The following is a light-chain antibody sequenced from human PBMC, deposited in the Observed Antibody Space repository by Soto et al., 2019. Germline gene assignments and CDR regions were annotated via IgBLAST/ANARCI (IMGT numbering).Light chain of an antibody. V-gene: IGKV3-15*01. CDR2: GAS. CDR1: QTVGNN. Sequence: ETVMTQSPATLSVSPGERATLSCRASQTVGNNFAWYQQKPGQAPRLLIYGASTRATGIPARFSGSGSGTEFTLTISSLQSEDFAVYYCQQYNSWPLTFGGGTKVEIK. J-gene: IGKJ4*01. CDR3: QQYNSWPLT.